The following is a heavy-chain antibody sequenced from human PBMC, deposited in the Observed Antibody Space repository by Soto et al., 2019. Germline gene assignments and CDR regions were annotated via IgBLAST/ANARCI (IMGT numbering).Heavy chain of an antibody. D-gene: IGHD5-18*01. Sequence: QVPLVESGGGVVQPGRSLRLSCAASGFTFSSSGMHWVRQAPGKGLEWVAVISYDGSDKYYTDSVKGRFTISRDNSHNILYLQLNSLSAEDTAVYYCAKGLSVMQLWLMDAYWGQGTLVTVSS. CDR2: ISYDGSDK. J-gene: IGHJ4*02. V-gene: IGHV3-30*18. CDR1: GFTFSSSG. CDR3: AKGLSVMQLWLMDAY.